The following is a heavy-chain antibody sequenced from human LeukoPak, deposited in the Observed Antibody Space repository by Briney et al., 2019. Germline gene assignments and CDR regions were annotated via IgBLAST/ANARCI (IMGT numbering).Heavy chain of an antibody. CDR1: GFTFSTYD. D-gene: IGHD1-26*01. CDR2: IGNGGDT. V-gene: IGHV3-13*04. J-gene: IGHJ3*02. Sequence: GGSLRLSCAASGFTFSTYDMHWVRQATGKGLEWVSAIGNGGDTHYTGSVKGRFTISRENAKSSLYLQMNSLRAGDTAVYYCARGGSPPEALGDALNIWGQGTMVTVSS. CDR3: ARGGSPPEALGDALNI.